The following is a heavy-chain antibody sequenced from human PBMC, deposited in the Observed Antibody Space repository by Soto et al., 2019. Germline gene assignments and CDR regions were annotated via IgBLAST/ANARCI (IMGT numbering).Heavy chain of an antibody. CDR3: ARGYCTNGVCYAVFDY. D-gene: IGHD2-8*01. J-gene: IGHJ4*01. CDR1: GGSFSGYY. V-gene: IGHV4-34*01. CDR2: INHSGST. Sequence: SETLSLTCAVYGGSFSGYYWIWIRHPPVKGLEWIGEINHSGSTNYNPSLKSRVTISVDTSKNQFSLKLSSVTAADTAVYYCARGYCTNGVCYAVFDYWGHGTLVTVSS.